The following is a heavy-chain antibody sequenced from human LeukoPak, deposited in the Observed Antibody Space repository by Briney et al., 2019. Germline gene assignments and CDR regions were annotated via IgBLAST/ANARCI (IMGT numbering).Heavy chain of an antibody. J-gene: IGHJ1*01. CDR1: GFTFSSYA. Sequence: GGSLRLSCSASGFTFSSYAMHWVRQAPGKGLEYVSAISSNGGSTYYADSVKGRFTISRDNSKNTLYLQMSSLRAEDTAVYYCVTTLGYCSGGSCYSQYFQHWGQGTLVTVSS. CDR2: ISSNGGST. D-gene: IGHD2-15*01. CDR3: VTTLGYCSGGSCYSQYFQH. V-gene: IGHV3-64D*06.